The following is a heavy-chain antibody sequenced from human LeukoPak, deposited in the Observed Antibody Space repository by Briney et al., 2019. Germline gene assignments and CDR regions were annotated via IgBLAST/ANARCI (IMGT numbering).Heavy chain of an antibody. CDR2: IRYDGSNK. Sequence: GGSLRLSCAASGFPFSSYGMHWVRQAPGKGLEWVAFIRYDGSNKYYADSVKGRFTISRDNSKNTLYLQMNSLRAEDTAVYYCAKDQGITIFGVVIDYFDYWGQGTLVTVSS. V-gene: IGHV3-30*02. CDR3: AKDQGITIFGVVIDYFDY. CDR1: GFPFSSYG. D-gene: IGHD3-3*01. J-gene: IGHJ4*02.